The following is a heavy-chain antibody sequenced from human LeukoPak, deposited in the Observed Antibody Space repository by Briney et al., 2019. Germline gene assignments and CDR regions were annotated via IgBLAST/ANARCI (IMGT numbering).Heavy chain of an antibody. V-gene: IGHV1-69*04. CDR1: GGTFSSYA. CDR2: IIPILGIA. Sequence: ASVKVSCKASGGTFSSYAISWVRQAPGQGLEWMGRIIPILGIANYAQKFQGRVTITADKSTSTAYMELSSLRSEDTAVYYCARAHNDYYDSSSYPEAGYWGQGTLVTVSS. J-gene: IGHJ4*02. CDR3: ARAHNDYYDSSSYPEAGY. D-gene: IGHD3-22*01.